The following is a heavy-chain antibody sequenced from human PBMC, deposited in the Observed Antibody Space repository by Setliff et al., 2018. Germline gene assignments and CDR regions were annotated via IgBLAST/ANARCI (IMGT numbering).Heavy chain of an antibody. CDR1: GYTFTSHY. CDR3: ARDVFPYHYEGAFDI. V-gene: IGHV1-46*01. Sequence: GASVKVSCKASGYTFTSHYMHWVRQAPGLGLEGMGTINPSSGRTSYAQKFQGRVTMTRDTSTSTVYMDMSRLRSEDTAVYYCARDVFPYHYEGAFDIWGQGTMVTVSS. CDR2: INPSSGRT. J-gene: IGHJ3*02. D-gene: IGHD3-22*01.